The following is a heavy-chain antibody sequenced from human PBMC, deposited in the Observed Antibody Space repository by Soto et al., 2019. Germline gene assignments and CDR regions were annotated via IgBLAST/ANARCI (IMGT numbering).Heavy chain of an antibody. J-gene: IGHJ3*02. CDR2: INHSGST. Sequence: LSLTCAVYGGSFSGYYWSWIRQPPGKGLEWIGEINHSGSTNYNPSLKSRVTISVDTSKNQFSLKLSSVTAADTAVYYCARGRVYYYDSSGYYMPDAFDIWGQGTMVTVSS. CDR1: GGSFSGYY. CDR3: ARGRVYYYDSSGYYMPDAFDI. D-gene: IGHD3-22*01. V-gene: IGHV4-34*01.